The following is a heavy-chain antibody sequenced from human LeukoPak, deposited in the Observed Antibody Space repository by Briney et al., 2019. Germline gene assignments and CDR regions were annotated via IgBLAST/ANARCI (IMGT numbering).Heavy chain of an antibody. V-gene: IGHV4-4*07. CDR2: LYPGVST. CDR3: TSRGWIVGLVDY. D-gene: IGHD3-22*01. J-gene: IGHJ4*02. Sequence: SETLSLTCTVSGGPIYSYYWSWIRQTAGKGLEWIGRLYPGVSTNYNPSLKSRVTMSVDTSKNQFSLKLSSVTAADTAVYYCTSRGWIVGLVDYWGQGTLVTVSS. CDR1: GGPIYSYY.